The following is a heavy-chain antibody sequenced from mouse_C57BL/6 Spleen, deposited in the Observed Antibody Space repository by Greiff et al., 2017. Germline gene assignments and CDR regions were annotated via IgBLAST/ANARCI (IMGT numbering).Heavy chain of an antibody. CDR3: ATPGGYYDHYCSMDY. Sequence: QVQLQQPGTELVKPGASVKLSCKASGYTFTSYWMHWVKQRPGQGLEWIGNINPSNGGTNYNEKFKSKATLTVDKSSSTAYMQLSSLTSEDSAVYYCATPGGYYDHYCSMDYWGQGTSVTVSS. CDR2: INPSNGGT. V-gene: IGHV1-53*01. CDR1: GYTFTSYW. D-gene: IGHD2-3*01. J-gene: IGHJ4*01.